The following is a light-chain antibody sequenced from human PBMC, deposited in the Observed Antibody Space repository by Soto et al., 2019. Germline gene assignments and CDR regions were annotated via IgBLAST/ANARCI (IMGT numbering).Light chain of an antibody. CDR2: DAS. Sequence: AIHLTQSPSSLSASAGDRVTVTCRAGQDIKNALVWYQQKPGKAPKLLIYDASNLESGVPSRFSGSGSGTAFTLTISSLQPDDSATYYCQQFKSSPFTFGPGTKVEI. CDR1: QDIKNA. V-gene: IGKV1-13*02. CDR3: QQFKSSPFT. J-gene: IGKJ3*01.